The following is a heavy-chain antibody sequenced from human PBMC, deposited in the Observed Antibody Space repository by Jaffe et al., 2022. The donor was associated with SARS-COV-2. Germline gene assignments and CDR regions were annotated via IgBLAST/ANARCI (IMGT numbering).Heavy chain of an antibody. D-gene: IGHD1-1*01. CDR3: AKDGPVLPSPETGTALMDV. Sequence: EVQLLESGGGLVQPGGSLRLSCAASGFTFSSYAMSWVRQAPGKGLEWVSAISGSGGSTYYADSVKGRFTISRDNSKNTLYLQMNSLRAEDTAVYYCAKDGPVLPSPETGTALMDVWGQGTTVTVSS. CDR2: ISGSGGST. V-gene: IGHV3-23*01. J-gene: IGHJ6*02. CDR1: GFTFSSYA.